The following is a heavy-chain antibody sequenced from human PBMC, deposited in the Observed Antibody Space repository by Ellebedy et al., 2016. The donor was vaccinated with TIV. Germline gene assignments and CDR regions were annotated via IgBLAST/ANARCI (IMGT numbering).Heavy chain of an antibody. D-gene: IGHD1-26*01. J-gene: IGHJ6*02. Sequence: GESLKISXAASGFTFDDYTMHWVRQGPGKGLEWVSLISWDGGSTYYADSVKGRFTISRDNSKTSLYLQMNSLRTEDTALYYCAKVRESRYYYYGMDVWGQGTTVTVSS. CDR3: AKVRESRYYYYGMDV. CDR1: GFTFDDYT. V-gene: IGHV3-43*01. CDR2: ISWDGGST.